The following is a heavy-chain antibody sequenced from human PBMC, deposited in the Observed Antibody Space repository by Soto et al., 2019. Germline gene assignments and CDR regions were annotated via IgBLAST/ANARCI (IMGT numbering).Heavy chain of an antibody. Sequence: SGPTLVNPTQTLTLTCTFSGFSLSTSGMRVSWIRQPPGKVLEWLARIDWDDDKFYSTSLKTRLTISKDTSKNQVVLTMTNMDPVDTATYYCARTYDSSGYSPYNSDYWGQGTLVTVSS. D-gene: IGHD3-22*01. J-gene: IGHJ4*02. CDR2: IDWDDDK. CDR1: GFSLSTSGMR. V-gene: IGHV2-70*04. CDR3: ARTYDSSGYSPYNSDY.